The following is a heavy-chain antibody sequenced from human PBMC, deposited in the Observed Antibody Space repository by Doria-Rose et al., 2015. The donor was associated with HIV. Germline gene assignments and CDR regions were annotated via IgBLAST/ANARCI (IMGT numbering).Heavy chain of an antibody. CDR3: ARIKRSRWYHKYYFDF. CDR1: GVSLSSPGMG. J-gene: IGHJ4*02. D-gene: IGHD6-13*01. Sequence: QVTLKESGPVLVKPTETLTLTCTVSGVSLSSPGMGVSWIRQPPGKALEWLANIFSDDERSYKPSLKSRLTISRGTSKSQVVLTMTDMDPLDTATYYCARIKRSRWYHKYYFDFWGQGTLVIVSA. V-gene: IGHV2-26*01. CDR2: IFSDDER.